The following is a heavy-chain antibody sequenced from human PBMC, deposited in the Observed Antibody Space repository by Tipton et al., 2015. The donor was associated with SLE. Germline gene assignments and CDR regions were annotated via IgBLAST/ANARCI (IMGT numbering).Heavy chain of an antibody. J-gene: IGHJ2*01. CDR2: TYSGGPT. D-gene: IGHD1-7*01. CDR3: VKDGPRYWNYDYYFDL. Sequence: SLRLSCAASGFTFNNAWMSWVRQAPGKGLEWVSVTYSGGPTYYADSVKGRFTISRDNSKNTVYLQLSSLRAGDTATYYCVKDGPRYWNYDYYFDLWGRGTLVTVSS. V-gene: IGHV3-53*01. CDR1: GFTFNNAW.